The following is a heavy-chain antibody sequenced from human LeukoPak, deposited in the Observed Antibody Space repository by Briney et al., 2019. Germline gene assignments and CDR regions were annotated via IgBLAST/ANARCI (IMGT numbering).Heavy chain of an antibody. CDR1: GFTFSNVW. CDR2: IKSITDGGTA. J-gene: IGHJ4*02. CDR3: QGSSHEPDFFDH. D-gene: IGHD6-13*01. Sequence: GGSLRLSCSASGFTFSNVWMSWVRQAPGKGLEGVGCIKSITDGGTADYAAPVKGRFSISRDDSKNTLYLQMNSLKTEDTAVYYCQGSSHEPDFFDHWGQGTLVTVSS. V-gene: IGHV3-15*01.